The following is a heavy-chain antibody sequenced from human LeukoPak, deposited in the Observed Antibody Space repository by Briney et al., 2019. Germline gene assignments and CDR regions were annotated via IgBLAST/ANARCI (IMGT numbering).Heavy chain of an antibody. J-gene: IGHJ4*02. D-gene: IGHD3-22*01. V-gene: IGHV3-30-3*01. CDR3: AREPLGIVVVMFDY. CDR1: GFTFSSYA. CDR2: ISYDRSNK. Sequence: GGSLRLSCAASGFTFSSYAMHWVRQAPGKGLEWVAVISYDRSNKYYADSVKGRFTISRDNSKNTLYLQMNSLRAEDTAVYYCAREPLGIVVVMFDYWGQGTLVTVSS.